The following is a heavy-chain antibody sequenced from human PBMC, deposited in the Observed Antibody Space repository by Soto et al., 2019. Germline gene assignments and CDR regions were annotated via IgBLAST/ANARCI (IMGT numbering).Heavy chain of an antibody. CDR2: SIPFFGTS. CDR1: GGTFSSYP. V-gene: IGHV1-69*01. D-gene: IGHD1-26*01. CDR3: ERVGHITNYGMAV. Sequence: QVQLVQSGAEVKKPGSSVKVSCEASGGTFSSYPINWVRQAPGQGLEWMGGSIPFFGTSNYAQKFQGRVTITADYSTSTAYMELRSLRSEYTAVYYCERVGHITNYGMAVWGQGTTVTVSS. J-gene: IGHJ6*02.